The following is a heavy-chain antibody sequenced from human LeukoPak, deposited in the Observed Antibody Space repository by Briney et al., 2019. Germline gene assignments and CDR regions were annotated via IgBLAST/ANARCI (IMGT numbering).Heavy chain of an antibody. CDR2: INAGNGNT. V-gene: IGHV1-3*01. CDR3: ARAFQYGSGSSYFDY. Sequence: ASVKVSCKASGYTFTSYAMHWVRQAPGQRLEWMGWINAGNGNTKYSQKFQGRVTITRDTSASTACMELSSLRSEDTAVYYCARAFQYGSGSSYFDYWGQGTLVTVSS. J-gene: IGHJ4*02. CDR1: GYTFTSYA. D-gene: IGHD3-10*01.